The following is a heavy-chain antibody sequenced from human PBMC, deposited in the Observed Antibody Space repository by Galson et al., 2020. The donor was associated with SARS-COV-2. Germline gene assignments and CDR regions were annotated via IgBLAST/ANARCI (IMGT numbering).Heavy chain of an antibody. CDR2: IRAEGDA. CDR3: ARDTFYGFDY. D-gene: IGHD3-10*01. V-gene: IGHV3-21*06. J-gene: IGHJ4*02. CDR1: GFAFSTDP. Sequence: GGSLRLSCAASGFAFSTDPMNWVRQAPGKGLEWISNIRAEGDAYYAASVKGRFTSSRDNAKNSLYLQMNTLRAEDTAIYYCARDTFYGFDYWGQGVLVTVSS.